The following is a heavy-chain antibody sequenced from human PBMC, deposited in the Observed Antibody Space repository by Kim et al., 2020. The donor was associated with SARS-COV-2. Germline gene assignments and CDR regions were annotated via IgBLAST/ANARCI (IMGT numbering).Heavy chain of an antibody. CDR2: IDPSDSYT. CDR1: GYSLTSYW. D-gene: IGHD3-22*01. CDR3: ARHPSYDSSGYQGDLDY. Sequence: GESLKISCKGSGYSLTSYWISWVRQMPGKGLEWMGRIDPSDSYTNYSPSFQGHVTISADKSISTAYLQWSSLKASDTAMYYCARHPSYDSSGYQGDLDYWGQGTLVTVSS. V-gene: IGHV5-10-1*01. J-gene: IGHJ4*02.